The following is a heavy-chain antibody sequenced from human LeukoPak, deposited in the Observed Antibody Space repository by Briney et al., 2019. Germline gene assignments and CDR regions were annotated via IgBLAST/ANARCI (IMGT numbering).Heavy chain of an antibody. CDR1: GFTFSSYA. D-gene: IGHD3-16*01. J-gene: IGHJ5*02. CDR2: TSGSGGST. V-gene: IGHV3-23*01. Sequence: GGSLRLSCAAPGFTFSSYAMSWVRQAPGKGLEWVSATSGSGGSTYYADSVKGRFTISRDNSKNTLYLQMNSLRAEDTAVYYCAKQSGELYFPDWFDPWGQGTLVTVSS. CDR3: AKQSGELYFPDWFDP.